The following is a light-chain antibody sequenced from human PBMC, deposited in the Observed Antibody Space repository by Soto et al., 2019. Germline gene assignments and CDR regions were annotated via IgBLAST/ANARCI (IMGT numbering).Light chain of an antibody. CDR3: QQYNNWPPRT. V-gene: IGKV3-15*01. J-gene: IGKJ1*01. CDR1: QSVSNS. CDR2: GAS. Sequence: ESVLTQSPGTLSLSPGERATLSCRASQSVSNSFFAWYQQKPGQPPRLLIYGASTRATGIPARFSGSGSGTEFTLTISSLQSEDFAVYYCQQYNNWPPRTFGQGTKVEIK.